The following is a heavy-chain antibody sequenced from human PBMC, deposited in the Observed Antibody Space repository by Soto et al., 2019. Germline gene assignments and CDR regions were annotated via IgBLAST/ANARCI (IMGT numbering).Heavy chain of an antibody. CDR2: INHSGSA. V-gene: IGHV4-34*01. D-gene: IGHD3-3*01. J-gene: IGHJ6*02. CDR3: ASGYYDFWSGYRSLDV. Sequence: SETLSLTCAVYGGPFSGYYWNWIRQPPGKGLEWIGEINHSGSANYNPSLKSRVTISVDKYKNQFSLKLSSVTAADTAVYYCASGYYDFWSGYRSLDVWGQGTTVTVSS. CDR1: GGPFSGYY.